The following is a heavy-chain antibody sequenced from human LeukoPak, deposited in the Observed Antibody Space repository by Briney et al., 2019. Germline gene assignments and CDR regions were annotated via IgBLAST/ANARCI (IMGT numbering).Heavy chain of an antibody. J-gene: IGHJ3*01. V-gene: IGHV1-2*02. CDR3: MRGVGDTTGSY. CDR2: INPHTGDT. CDR1: GYFFIGYY. D-gene: IGHD2-8*02. Sequence: ASVKVSCKTSGYFFIGYYIHWVRQAPGQGLEWMGWINPHTGDTNSAQKFQGRVTMTRDTSISTAYMELSRLTYEDTAVYYCMRGVGDTTGSYWGQGTRVTVSS.